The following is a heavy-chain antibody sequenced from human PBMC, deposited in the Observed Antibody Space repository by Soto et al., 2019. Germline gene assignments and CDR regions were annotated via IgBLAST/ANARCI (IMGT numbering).Heavy chain of an antibody. CDR1: GYTFTSFD. CDR3: ARDPSTQGYDDFWSDPDLSLDV. V-gene: IGHV1-18*01. J-gene: IGHJ6*02. CDR2: TSTYSADT. D-gene: IGHD3-3*01. Sequence: ASVKVSCKASGYTFTSFDISWVRQAPGQGLEWMGWTSTYSADTNYAQKFQGRVTMTTDTSTNTVYMELRSLRYDDTAVYFCARDPSTQGYDDFWSDPDLSLDVWGQGTEVTVSS.